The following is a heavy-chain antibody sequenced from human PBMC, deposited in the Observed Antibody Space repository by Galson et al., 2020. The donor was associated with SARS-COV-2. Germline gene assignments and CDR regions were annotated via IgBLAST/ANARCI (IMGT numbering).Heavy chain of an antibody. CDR3: VRDRCSDTRCSRYFYYSYTDV. CDR1: GGSINSGDYY. V-gene: IGHV4-30-4*01. J-gene: IGHJ6*03. Sequence: SETLSLTCTVSGGSINSGDYYWSWIRQPPGKGLEWIGYIYYSGSTYYNPSLKSRVTISEDTSKNQFSLKLTSVTAADTAVYYCVRDRCSDTRCSRYFYYSYTDVWGKGTTVTVSS. CDR2: IYYSGST. D-gene: IGHD2-2*01.